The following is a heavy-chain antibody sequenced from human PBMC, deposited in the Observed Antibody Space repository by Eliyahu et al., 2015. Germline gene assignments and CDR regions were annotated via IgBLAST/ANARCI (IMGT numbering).Heavy chain of an antibody. CDR1: GFAFSDYY. CDR2: IGTKDTTI. V-gene: IGHV3-11*01. J-gene: IGHJ5*02. CDR3: ARTFNHYDRSGYSGWFDP. D-gene: IGHD3-22*01. Sequence: QVQLVESGGGLVKPGGSLRLSCTASGFAFSDYYMSWIRQAPRKGLGWVSYIGTKDTTIYYADSVKGRFTISRDNAKKSLYLQMNSLSPEDTAVYYCARTFNHYDRSGYSGWFDPWGQGTLVTVSS.